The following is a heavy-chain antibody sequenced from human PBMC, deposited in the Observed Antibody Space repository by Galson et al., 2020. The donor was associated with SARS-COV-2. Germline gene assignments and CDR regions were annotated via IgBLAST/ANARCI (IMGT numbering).Heavy chain of an antibody. CDR1: GVSLRSGSYF. CDR3: ATGSTMYYYYFGMDV. D-gene: IGHD7-27*01. V-gene: IGHV4-61*02. CDR2: LYATGTT. J-gene: IGHJ6*02. Sequence: SETLSLTCSVSGVSLRSGSYFWSWIRQPAGKGLEYIGRLYATGTTNYNPSLSSRATISVDTSNNQFSLDLTSVTAADTAVYYCATGSTMYYYYFGMDVWGQGITVTVSS.